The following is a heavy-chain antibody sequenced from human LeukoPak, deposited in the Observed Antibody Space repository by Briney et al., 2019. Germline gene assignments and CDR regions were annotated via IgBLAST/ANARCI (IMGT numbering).Heavy chain of an antibody. CDR3: AGLYYDYVWGSYPNPDY. CDR2: IYYSGST. Sequence: SETLSLTCTVSGGSISSSSYYWGWIRQPPGKGLEWIGSIYYSGSTYYNPSLKSRVTISVDTSKNQFSLKLSSVTAADTAVYYCAGLYYDYVWGSYPNPDYWGQGTLVTVSS. J-gene: IGHJ4*02. CDR1: GGSISSSSYY. D-gene: IGHD3-16*02. V-gene: IGHV4-39*01.